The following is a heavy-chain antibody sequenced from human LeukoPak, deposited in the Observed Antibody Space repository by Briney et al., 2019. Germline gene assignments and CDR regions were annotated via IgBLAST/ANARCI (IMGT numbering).Heavy chain of an antibody. J-gene: IGHJ4*02. CDR2: IYFSGST. Sequence: SETLSLTCTVSGVSMMTYYWSWVRQPPGKGLEWIGYIYFSGSTNYSASLQSRLSISLDTSKSQFSMRLTSVTAADTAVYYCARRAPSGYFDSWGQGTLVTVSS. V-gene: IGHV4-59*01. CDR1: GVSMMTYY. D-gene: IGHD3-10*01. CDR3: ARRAPSGYFDS.